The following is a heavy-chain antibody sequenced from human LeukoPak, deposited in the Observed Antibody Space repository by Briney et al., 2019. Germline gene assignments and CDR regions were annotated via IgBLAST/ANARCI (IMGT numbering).Heavy chain of an antibody. CDR1: GFTFRGYG. D-gene: IGHD3-16*01. J-gene: IGHJ4*02. CDR2: ISYDGSKE. V-gene: IGHV3-30*18. Sequence: GGSLRLSCAASGFTFRGYGMHWVRQAPGKGLEWVAVISYDGSKEHYGDSVKGRFSISRDNSKNTLYLQMNSLRAEDTAVYYCAKEYDSLYYFDYWGQGTLVTVSS. CDR3: AKEYDSLYYFDY.